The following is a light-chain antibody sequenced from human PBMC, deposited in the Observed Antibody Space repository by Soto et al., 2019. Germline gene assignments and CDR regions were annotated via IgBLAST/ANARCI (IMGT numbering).Light chain of an antibody. Sequence: DIQMTPSPSSLSASVGDRVTITCRASPGVTNHLAWYQQKPGEAPKRLVYDVSSLQSGVPSRFSGSGSGTEFTLTIISLQPEDLATYYCLQHNEFPWTFGQGTKVEMK. CDR1: PGVTNH. CDR3: LQHNEFPWT. CDR2: DVS. V-gene: IGKV1-17*01. J-gene: IGKJ1*01.